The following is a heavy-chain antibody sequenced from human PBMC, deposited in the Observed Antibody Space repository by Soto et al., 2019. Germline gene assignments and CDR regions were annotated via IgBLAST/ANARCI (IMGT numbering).Heavy chain of an antibody. CDR1: GFTFSNFG. CDR3: ARRATNSAGYFDL. Sequence: QVQLVESGGGVVQPGRSLRLSCVASGFTFSNFGVGWVRQAPGKGLEWVTLISYAGSHKYTADSVKGRLTIYRDNAKNSLSLQMDSLRAEDTAVYYCARRATNSAGYFDLWGRGTLVTVSS. J-gene: IGHJ2*01. CDR2: ISYAGSHK. V-gene: IGHV3-30*03. D-gene: IGHD1-26*01.